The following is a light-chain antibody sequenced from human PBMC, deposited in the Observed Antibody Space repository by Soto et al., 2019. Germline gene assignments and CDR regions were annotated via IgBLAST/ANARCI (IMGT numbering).Light chain of an antibody. J-gene: IGLJ3*02. Sequence: QSVVTQPPSASGTPGQRVTISCSGSSSNIGNNYVYWYHQLPGTAPKLLIYTDNQRPSGVPDRFSGSKSGTSASLAISGLRSEDAADYYCAAWDGSLSGWVFGGGTKVTVL. V-gene: IGLV1-47*02. CDR3: AAWDGSLSGWV. CDR2: TDN. CDR1: SSNIGNNY.